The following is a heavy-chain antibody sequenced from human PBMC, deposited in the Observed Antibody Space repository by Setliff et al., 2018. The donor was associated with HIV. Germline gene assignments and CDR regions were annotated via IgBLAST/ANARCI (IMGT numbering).Heavy chain of an antibody. D-gene: IGHD3-16*01. V-gene: IGHV1-3*01. J-gene: IGHJ4*02. Sequence: ASVKVSCKTSGYTFTQSHDLHWVRQVPGQGPEWMGWINLVTGKTAYLQKFRGRVIITRDTSATTAFMEMSSLRSEDTAVYFCANGGSGGQFDHWGQGTLVTV. CDR2: INLVTGKT. CDR3: ANGGSGGQFDH. CDR1: GYTFTQSHD.